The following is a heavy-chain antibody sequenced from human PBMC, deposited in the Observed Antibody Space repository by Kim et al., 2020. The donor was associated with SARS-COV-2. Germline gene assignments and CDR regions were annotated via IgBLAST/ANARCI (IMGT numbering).Heavy chain of an antibody. CDR2: ISGSGSST. Sequence: GGSLRLSCAASGFTFSNYAMSWVRQAPGKGLEWVSGISGSGSSTYYADSVKGRFTVSRDNSKNTLYLQMNSLRAEDTAVYYCAKDSSSGEGDYFDYWSQGTLVTGAS. J-gene: IGHJ4*02. D-gene: IGHD6-13*01. CDR3: AKDSSSGEGDYFDY. V-gene: IGHV3-23*01. CDR1: GFTFSNYA.